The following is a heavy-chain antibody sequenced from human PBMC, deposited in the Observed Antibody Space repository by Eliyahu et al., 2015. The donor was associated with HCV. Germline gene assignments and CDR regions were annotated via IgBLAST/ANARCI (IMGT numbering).Heavy chain of an antibody. CDR1: GGSITTXY. CDR3: ASGGGGIAVAGTGGWFDP. Sequence: QVQLQESGPGLVXPSETLSLTCTVSGGSITTXYWSXIRQPPGKGLEWXGYIHYSGSTNYNPSLKSRVTMXLDTSKNQFSLNLTSVTAADTAVYYCASGGGGIAVAGTGGWFDPWGQGTLVTVSS. CDR2: IHYSGST. V-gene: IGHV4-59*01. D-gene: IGHD6-19*01. J-gene: IGHJ5*02.